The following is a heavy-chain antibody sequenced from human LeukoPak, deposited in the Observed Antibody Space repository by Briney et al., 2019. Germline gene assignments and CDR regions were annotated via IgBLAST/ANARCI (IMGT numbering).Heavy chain of an antibody. CDR1: GFAFSDFA. V-gene: IGHV3-23*01. Sequence: GGSLRLSCAASGFAFSDFAMRWVRDARGKGVEWVSAVTNSGNTTYYADSVKGRFTISKDNAKSTLHLQLNSLRAEDTAIYFCARHRNFGANFAIDYWGQGTLVTVSS. CDR3: ARHRNFGANFAIDY. J-gene: IGHJ4*02. D-gene: IGHD4/OR15-4a*01. CDR2: VTNSGNTT.